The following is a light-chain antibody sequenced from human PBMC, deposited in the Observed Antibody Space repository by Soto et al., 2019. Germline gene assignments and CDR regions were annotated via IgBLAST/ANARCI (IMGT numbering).Light chain of an antibody. CDR3: QQFFHAPT. V-gene: IGKV4-1*01. CDR2: WAS. Sequence: VLTQSPDSLAVSLGGRATIHCRSNQSVLFVSNNKNFLAWYQQKPGQPPKLFLNWASTRESGVPDRFSGSGSGTEFTLTISRLHAEDAAIYYCQQFFHAPTLGQGTKVDIK. CDR1: QSVLFVSNNKNF. J-gene: IGKJ1*01.